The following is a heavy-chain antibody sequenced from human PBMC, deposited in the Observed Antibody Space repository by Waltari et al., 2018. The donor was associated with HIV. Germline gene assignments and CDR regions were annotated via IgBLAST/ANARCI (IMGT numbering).Heavy chain of an antibody. V-gene: IGHV3-30*18. CDR1: GFTFSNFG. CDR2: ISYDGTKK. D-gene: IGHD1-1*01. CDR3: AKDRGGDVDNVNLYYFDY. Sequence: QVQLVESGGGVVQPGRSLRLSCAASGFTFSNFGMHWVLQAPGKGLEWVAIISYDGTKKYYADSVKGRFTISRDNSKNTLYLQMNSLETEDTAVYYCAKDRGGDVDNVNLYYFDYWGQGILVTVSS. J-gene: IGHJ4*02.